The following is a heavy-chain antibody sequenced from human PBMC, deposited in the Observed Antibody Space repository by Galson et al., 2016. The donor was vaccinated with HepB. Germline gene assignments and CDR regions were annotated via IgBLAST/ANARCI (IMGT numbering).Heavy chain of an antibody. CDR3: ARGPHDSTYLHDRFDV. CDR2: INPGYGDT. D-gene: IGHD2-15*01. J-gene: IGHJ3*01. V-gene: IGHV1-3*01. Sequence: SVKVSCKASGYTFTAYTFHWVRQAPGQRLEWMGWINPGYGDTKSSQDFQGRVTFSRDTSASTVYMSLSSLRSEDTAVYYCARGPHDSTYLHDRFDVWGHGSMVTVS. CDR1: GYTFTAYT.